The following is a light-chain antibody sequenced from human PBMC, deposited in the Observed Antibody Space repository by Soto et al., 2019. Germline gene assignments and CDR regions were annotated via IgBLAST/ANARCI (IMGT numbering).Light chain of an antibody. CDR3: QQLNSYPIT. J-gene: IGKJ5*01. V-gene: IGKV1-5*03. Sequence: DIQMTQSPSTLSGSVGDRVTITCRASQTISSWLAWYQQKPGKAPKLLIYKASTLKSGVPSRFSGSGSGTELTLTISSLQPEDGATYDCQQLNSYPITFGQGTRLEIK. CDR2: KAS. CDR1: QTISSW.